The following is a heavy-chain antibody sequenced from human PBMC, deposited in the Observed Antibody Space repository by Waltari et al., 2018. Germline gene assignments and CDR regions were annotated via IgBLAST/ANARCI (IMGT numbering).Heavy chain of an antibody. D-gene: IGHD2-15*01. Sequence: EVQLVESGGGLVQPGGSLRLSVAVSGFTLRSYEMNWVRQAPGKGLEWVAYISSSDKTRYADSVKGRFTISRDNAKNSLYLQMSSLRAEDTAIYYCARVRSVVGEGVYWGQGTLVTVSS. J-gene: IGHJ4*02. CDR3: ARVRSVVGEGVY. CDR1: GFTLRSYE. CDR2: ISSSDKTR. V-gene: IGHV3-48*03.